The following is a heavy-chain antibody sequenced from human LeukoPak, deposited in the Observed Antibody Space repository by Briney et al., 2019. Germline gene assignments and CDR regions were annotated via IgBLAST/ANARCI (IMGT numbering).Heavy chain of an antibody. Sequence: GGPLRLFCAASGFPFRGSPMHCAPGASGKGREGVVRIRSKSNSYATAYPASVKGRLPISRDDSMNTAYLQMNRLDIEDTAVYYCHCGLLWFRGDNEGVKEDYWGQGTLVAVPS. CDR2: IRSKSNSYAT. D-gene: IGHD3-10*01. V-gene: IGHV3-73*01. J-gene: IGHJ4*02. CDR1: GFPFRGSP. CDR3: HCGLLWFRGDNEGVKEDY.